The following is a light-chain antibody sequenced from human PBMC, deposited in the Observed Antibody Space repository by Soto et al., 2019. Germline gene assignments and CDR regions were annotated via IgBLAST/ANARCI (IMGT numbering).Light chain of an antibody. Sequence: QSVLTQPASVSGSPGQSVTISCTGSSSDVGTYDLVSWYQQHPDKAPKILIYEGTKRPSGVSNRFSGSKSGNTASLTISGLQAEDEADYFCCSYAGFSTLVFGGGTQLTVL. J-gene: IGLJ3*02. V-gene: IGLV2-23*01. CDR2: EGT. CDR1: SSDVGTYDL. CDR3: CSYAGFSTLV.